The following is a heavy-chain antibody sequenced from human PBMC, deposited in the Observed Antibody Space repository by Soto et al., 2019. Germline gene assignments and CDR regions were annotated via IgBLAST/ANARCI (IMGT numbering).Heavy chain of an antibody. D-gene: IGHD1-1*01. CDR1: GFAFNTFA. V-gene: IGHV3-23*01. J-gene: IGHJ4*02. CDR2: ISGISRDT. CDR3: ATQDFRGTSGTA. Sequence: GGSLRLSCAASGFAFNTFAMGWVRQDPGKGLEWVSLISGISRDTYYADSVRGRFTISRDNSKDTLYLQMNSLRDDDTAVYYCATQDFRGTSGTAWGQGTLVTVSS.